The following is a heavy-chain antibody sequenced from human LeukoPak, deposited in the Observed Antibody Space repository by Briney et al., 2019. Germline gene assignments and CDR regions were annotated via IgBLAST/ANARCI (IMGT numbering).Heavy chain of an antibody. D-gene: IGHD1-14*01. V-gene: IGHV4-59*01. CDR3: ARSERPRGAFDI. Sequence: SETLSLTCAVSGSSINSIYYWGWIRQPPGKGLEWIGYIYYSGSTNYNPSLKSRVTISVDTSKNQFSLKLSSVTAADTAVYYCARSERPRGAFDIWGQGTMVTVSS. CDR1: GSSINSIYY. CDR2: IYYSGST. J-gene: IGHJ3*02.